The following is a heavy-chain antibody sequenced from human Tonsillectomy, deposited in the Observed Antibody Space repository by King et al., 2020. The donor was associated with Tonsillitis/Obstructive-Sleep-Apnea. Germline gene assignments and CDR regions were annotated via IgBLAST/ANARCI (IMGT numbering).Heavy chain of an antibody. J-gene: IGHJ3*02. CDR2: INSDGSRT. V-gene: IGHV3-74*01. D-gene: IGHD1/OR15-1a*01. Sequence: VQLVESGGGLVQPGGSLRLSCAASGFSFSSYWMHWVRQAPGKGLVWVSRINSDGSRTSHADSVKGRFTISRDNAKSTLYLQMNSLRAEDTAEYYCARDGTTGNAFDICGQGTMVTVSS. CDR1: GFSFSSYW. CDR3: ARDGTTGNAFDI.